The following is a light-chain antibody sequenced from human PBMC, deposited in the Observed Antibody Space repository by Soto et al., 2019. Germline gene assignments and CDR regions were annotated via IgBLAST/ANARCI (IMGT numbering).Light chain of an antibody. V-gene: IGLV2-8*01. CDR2: EVN. CDR3: SSYAGSYTVV. J-gene: IGLJ2*01. CDR1: SSDVGGYNY. Sequence: QSALTQPPSASGSPGQSVTISCTGTSSDVGGYNYVSWYQQHPGKAPKLMIYEVNKRPSGVPDRFSGSKSGNTASLTVSGRQTEDEADYYCSSYAGSYTVVFGGGTKLTVL.